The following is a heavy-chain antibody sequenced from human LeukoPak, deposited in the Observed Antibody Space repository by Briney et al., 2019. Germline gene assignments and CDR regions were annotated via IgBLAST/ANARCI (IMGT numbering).Heavy chain of an antibody. CDR2: ISSSSSYI. Sequence: GSLRLSCAASGFTFSSYWMSWVRQAPGKGLEWVSSISSSSSYIYYADSVKGRFTISRDNAKNSLYLQMNSLRAEDTAVYYCARMILENYYGSGSYSFSDAFDIWGQGTMVTVSS. D-gene: IGHD3-10*01. J-gene: IGHJ3*02. CDR1: GFTFSSYW. V-gene: IGHV3-21*01. CDR3: ARMILENYYGSGSYSFSDAFDI.